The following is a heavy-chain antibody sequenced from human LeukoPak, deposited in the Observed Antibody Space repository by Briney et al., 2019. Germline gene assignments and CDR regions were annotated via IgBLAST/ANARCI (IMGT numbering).Heavy chain of an antibody. J-gene: IGHJ2*01. Sequence: PSETLCLTCTVSGGSISTSSYYWGWIRQPPGKGLECIGNSYYSGSTYYNPSLKSRVTISVDTSKNQFSLKLSSVTAADTAVYYCARGITYYYGSGSYYNDGAYWYFDLWGRGTLVTVSS. CDR1: GGSISTSSYY. CDR2: SYYSGST. CDR3: ARGITYYYGSGSYYNDGAYWYFDL. D-gene: IGHD3-10*01. V-gene: IGHV4-39*07.